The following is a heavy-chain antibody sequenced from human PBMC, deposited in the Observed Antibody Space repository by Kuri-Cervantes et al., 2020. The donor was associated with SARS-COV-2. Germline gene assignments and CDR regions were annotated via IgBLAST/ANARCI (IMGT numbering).Heavy chain of an antibody. V-gene: IGHV3-21*04. D-gene: IGHD3-16*01. CDR2: ITRSSVYI. Sequence: GGSLRLSCAASGFTFSSYSMNWVRQAPGKGLEWVSSITRSSVYISYADSLKGRFTISRDNAKNSLYLQMNSLRAEDMAMYYCAKERGYGYGLDIWGQGTMVTVSS. J-gene: IGHJ3*02. CDR1: GFTFSSYS. CDR3: AKERGYGYGLDI.